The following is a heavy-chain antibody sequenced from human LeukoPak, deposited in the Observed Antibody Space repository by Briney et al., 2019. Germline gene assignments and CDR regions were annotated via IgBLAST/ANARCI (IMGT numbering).Heavy chain of an antibody. CDR1: GYTFTSYG. V-gene: IGHV1-18*01. CDR2: ISAYNGNT. CDR3: ARMYYYDSSGYYYTDSFDI. Sequence: GASVKVSCKASGYTFTSYGISWVRQAPGQGLEWMGWISAYNGNTNYAQKLQGRVTMTTDTSTSTAYMELRSLRSDDTAVYYCARMYYYDSSGYYYTDSFDIWGRGTMVTVSS. J-gene: IGHJ3*02. D-gene: IGHD3-22*01.